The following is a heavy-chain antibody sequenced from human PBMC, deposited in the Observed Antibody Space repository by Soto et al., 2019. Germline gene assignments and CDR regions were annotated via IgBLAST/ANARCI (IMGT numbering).Heavy chain of an antibody. V-gene: IGHV4-30-2*01. CDR1: GGSISSGGYS. CDR3: ARAGGLGAVAVDY. J-gene: IGHJ4*02. CDR2: IYHSGST. D-gene: IGHD6-19*01. Sequence: QLQLQESGSGLVKPSQTLSLTCAVSGGSISSGGYSWSWIRQPPGKGLEWIGYIYHSGSTYYNPALKSRVTLSVDGSKNQFSLKLSSVTAADTAVYYWARAGGLGAVAVDYWCQGTLGTVSS.